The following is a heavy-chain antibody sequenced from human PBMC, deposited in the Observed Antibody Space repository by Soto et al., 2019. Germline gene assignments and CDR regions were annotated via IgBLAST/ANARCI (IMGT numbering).Heavy chain of an antibody. J-gene: IGHJ4*02. Sequence: EVQLLESGGDLLQPGGSLRLSCAASGFIFSSYAMGWVRQAPGKGLEWVSAISGRGGTIYYADSVKGRFTISRDNSKNTRYLQINTLRGQYSAVYYCTRGSASGAFDYWGQGALVTFSS. D-gene: IGHD2-8*02. CDR1: GFIFSSYA. CDR3: TRGSASGAFDY. CDR2: ISGRGGTI. V-gene: IGHV3-23*01.